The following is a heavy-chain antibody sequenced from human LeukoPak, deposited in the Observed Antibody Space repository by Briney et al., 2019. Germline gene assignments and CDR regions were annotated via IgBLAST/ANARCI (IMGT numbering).Heavy chain of an antibody. Sequence: GGSLRLSCAASGFILGTYGMHWVRQAPGKGLEWVAVIWYDGSTKYYVDSVKGRFTISRDNSKNTLYLQMNSLRVEDTAVYYCARASGSYDYWGQGTLVTVSS. CDR3: ARASGSYDY. CDR1: GFILGTYG. V-gene: IGHV3-33*01. CDR2: IWYDGSTK. D-gene: IGHD1-26*01. J-gene: IGHJ4*02.